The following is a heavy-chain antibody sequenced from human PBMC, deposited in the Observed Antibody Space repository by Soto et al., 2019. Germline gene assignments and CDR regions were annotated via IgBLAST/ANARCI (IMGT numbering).Heavy chain of an antibody. CDR3: AKDKESGWYGFDY. CDR2: ISWNSGSI. J-gene: IGHJ4*02. V-gene: IGHV3-9*01. CDR1: VFTFDDYA. Sequence: GGSLRLSCAASVFTFDDYAMHWVRQAPGKGLEWVSGISWNSGSIGYADSVKGRFTISRDNAKNSLYLQMNSLRAEDTALYYCAKDKESGWYGFDYWGQGTLVTVSS. D-gene: IGHD6-19*01.